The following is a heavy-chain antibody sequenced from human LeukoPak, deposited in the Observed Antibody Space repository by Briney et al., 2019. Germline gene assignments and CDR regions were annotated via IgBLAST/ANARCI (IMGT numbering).Heavy chain of an antibody. Sequence: GGSLRLSCTVSGFTFSDYVMTWVRQAPGKGLEWVSSINSDGSSRNYADSVKGRFTISRDNAKNTLYLQMNSLRAEDTAVYYCASASSHRIAAGGDYWGQGTLVTVSS. J-gene: IGHJ4*02. CDR1: GFTFSDYV. D-gene: IGHD6-13*01. CDR2: INSDGSSR. CDR3: ASASSHRIAAGGDY. V-gene: IGHV3-74*01.